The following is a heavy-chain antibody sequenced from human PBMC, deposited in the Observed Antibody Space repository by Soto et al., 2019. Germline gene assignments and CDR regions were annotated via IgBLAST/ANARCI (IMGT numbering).Heavy chain of an antibody. CDR3: AKTESFNGYYNAFDW. CDR1: GFSFSGYA. Sequence: LRLSCAASGFSFSGYAVTWVRQAPGKGLEWVSAISGSGSSTYYADSVKGRFTISRDNSKNTLYLQMNSLRAGDTAVYYCAKTESFNGYYNAFDWWGQGTRVTVS. CDR2: ISGSGSST. D-gene: IGHD3-9*01. J-gene: IGHJ4*02. V-gene: IGHV3-23*01.